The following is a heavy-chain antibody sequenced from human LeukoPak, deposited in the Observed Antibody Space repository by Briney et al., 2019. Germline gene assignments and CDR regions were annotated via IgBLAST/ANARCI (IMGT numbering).Heavy chain of an antibody. V-gene: IGHV3-33*06. D-gene: IGHD1-26*01. CDR3: AKRNSGNYFDD. Sequence: GGSLRLSCAASGFTFSNYDMHWVRQARGKGLEWVAVIWYDGSNKYYADSVKGRFTLSRDNSKNTLYLQMNSLRAEDTAVYYCAKRNSGNYFDDWGQGSLVTVSS. CDR2: IWYDGSNK. CDR1: GFTFSNYD. J-gene: IGHJ4*02.